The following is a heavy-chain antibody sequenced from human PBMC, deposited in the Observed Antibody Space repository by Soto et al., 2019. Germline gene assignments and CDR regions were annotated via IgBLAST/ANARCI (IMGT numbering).Heavy chain of an antibody. J-gene: IGHJ6*02. CDR1: GYNFTNYW. CDR2: IYPARSDT. Sequence: GESLKISCRGSGYNFTNYWIAWVRQVSGKGLEWVGIIYPARSDTRYSPSFQGQVTISADKSISTAYLQWSSLKASDTAMYYCARLGLSIPPDYYYPSCDGMYVWSQGTTVTVSS. CDR3: ARLGLSIPPDYYYPSCDGMYV. D-gene: IGHD3-22*01. V-gene: IGHV5-51*01.